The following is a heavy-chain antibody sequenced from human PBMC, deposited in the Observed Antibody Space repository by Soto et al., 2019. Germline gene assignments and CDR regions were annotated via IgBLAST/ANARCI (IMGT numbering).Heavy chain of an antibody. Sequence: PGGSLRLSCAASGFIFKMYWMHWVRQSPGKGLVWISRIYNDGTYSDYADSVRGRFTISRANVNDTLYLQMINLRAEDSGLYYCTRGPRPISTGTGAYLGQGTQVTVSS. D-gene: IGHD3-10*01. J-gene: IGHJ4*02. CDR3: TRGPRPISTGTGAY. CDR2: IYNDGTYS. CDR1: GFIFKMYW. V-gene: IGHV3-74*01.